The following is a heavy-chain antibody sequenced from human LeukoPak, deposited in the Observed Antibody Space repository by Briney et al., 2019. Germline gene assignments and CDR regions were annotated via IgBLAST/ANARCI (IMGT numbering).Heavy chain of an antibody. CDR1: GGSISSYY. D-gene: IGHD2-21*02. CDR2: IYYSGST. CDR3: ARDLPDCGGDCSERPWFDP. J-gene: IGHJ5*02. V-gene: IGHV4-59*01. Sequence: SQTLSLTCTVSGGSISSYYWSWIRRPPGKGLEWIGYIYYSGSTNYNPSLKSRVTISVDTSKNQFSLKLSSVTAADTAVYYCARDLPDCGGDCSERPWFDPWGQGTLVTVSS.